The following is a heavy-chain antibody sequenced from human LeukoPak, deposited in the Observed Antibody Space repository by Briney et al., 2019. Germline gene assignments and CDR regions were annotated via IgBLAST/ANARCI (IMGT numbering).Heavy chain of an antibody. CDR3: AREGETVTTHWFDP. J-gene: IGHJ5*02. Sequence: SVKVSCKASGGTFSSYAITWVRQAPGQGLEWMGGIIPIFGTANYAQKFQGRVTITADESTSTAYMELSSLRSEDTAVYYCAREGETVTTHWFDPWGQGTLVTVSS. CDR2: IIPIFGTA. V-gene: IGHV1-69*01. D-gene: IGHD4-17*01. CDR1: GGTFSSYA.